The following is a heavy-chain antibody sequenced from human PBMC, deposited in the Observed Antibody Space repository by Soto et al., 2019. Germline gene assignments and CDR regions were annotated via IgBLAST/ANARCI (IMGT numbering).Heavy chain of an antibody. J-gene: IGHJ3*02. Sequence: ASVKVSCKASGYTFTSYGISWVRRAPGQGLEWMGWISAYNGNTNYAQKLQGRVTMTTDTSTSTAYMELRSLRSDDTAVYYCARGVESEQLDAFDIWGQGTMVTVSS. V-gene: IGHV1-18*01. CDR1: GYTFTSYG. CDR2: ISAYNGNT. CDR3: ARGVESEQLDAFDI. D-gene: IGHD1-26*01.